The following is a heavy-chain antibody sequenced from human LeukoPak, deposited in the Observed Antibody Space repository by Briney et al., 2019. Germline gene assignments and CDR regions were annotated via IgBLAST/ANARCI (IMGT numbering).Heavy chain of an antibody. CDR1: GYTFTSYY. CDR3: ARDSHYCSGGSCYWDAFDI. J-gene: IGHJ3*02. CDR2: INPSGGST. V-gene: IGHV1-46*01. Sequence: ASVKVSCKASGYTFTSYYMHWVRQAPGQGLEWMGIINPSGGSTSYAQKFQGRVTMTRDMSTSTVYMELSSLRSEDTAVYYCARDSHYCSGGSCYWDAFDIWGQGTMATVSS. D-gene: IGHD2-15*01.